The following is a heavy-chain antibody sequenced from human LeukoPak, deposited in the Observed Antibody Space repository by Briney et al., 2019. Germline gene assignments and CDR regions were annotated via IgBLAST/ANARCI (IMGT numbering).Heavy chain of an antibody. CDR2: IYSGGST. Sequence: GESLKISCKISGYILTNNMSWVRQAPRKGLEWVSLIYSGGSTYYADSVKGRFTISRDNSKNTLYLQMNSLRAEDTAVYYCARVNYYDLHFDYWGQGTLVTVSS. CDR1: GYILTNN. D-gene: IGHD3-22*01. J-gene: IGHJ4*02. V-gene: IGHV3-53*01. CDR3: ARVNYYDLHFDY.